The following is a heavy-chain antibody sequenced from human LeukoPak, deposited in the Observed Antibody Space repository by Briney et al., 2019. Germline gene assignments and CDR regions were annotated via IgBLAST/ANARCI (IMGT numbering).Heavy chain of an antibody. Sequence: QPGGSLRLSCAASGFTFSSYAMHWVRQAPGKGLEWVAVISYDGSNKFYADSVKGRFTLSRDNSKNTLYLQMNSLRIEDTAVYYWGRGSVGFGELNYWGQGTLVTVSS. D-gene: IGHD3-10*01. V-gene: IGHV3-30-3*01. CDR1: GFTFSSYA. CDR3: GRGSVGFGELNY. CDR2: ISYDGSNK. J-gene: IGHJ4*02.